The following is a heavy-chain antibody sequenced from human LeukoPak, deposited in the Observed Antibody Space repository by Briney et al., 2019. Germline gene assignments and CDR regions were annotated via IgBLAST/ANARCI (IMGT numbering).Heavy chain of an antibody. D-gene: IGHD2-8*01. CDR1: GFTFSSYA. CDR3: ARDYRYCTNGVCYSIDY. CDR2: ISYDGSNK. J-gene: IGHJ4*02. V-gene: IGHV3-30-3*01. Sequence: PGGSLRLSCAASGFTFSSYAMHWVRQAPGKGLEWVAVISYDGSNKYYADSVKGRFTISRDNSKNTLYLQMNSLRAEDTAVYYCARDYRYCTNGVCYSIDYWGQGTLVTVSS.